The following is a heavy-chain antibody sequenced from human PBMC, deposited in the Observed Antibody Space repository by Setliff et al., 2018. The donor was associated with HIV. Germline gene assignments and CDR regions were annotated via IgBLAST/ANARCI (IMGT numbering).Heavy chain of an antibody. Sequence: SGPTLVNPTQTLTLTCSFSGFPPSTSGVGVGWIRQPPGKALECLALIYWDDDKRYSPSLESRLTITKNTSKNQVVLTMTNMDPGDTATYYCAHSYCSSTSCYPHYYYYMDVWGKGTTVTVSS. CDR3: AHSYCSSTSCYPHYYYYMDV. V-gene: IGHV2-5*02. CDR1: GFPPSTSGVG. D-gene: IGHD2-2*01. J-gene: IGHJ6*03. CDR2: IYWDDDK.